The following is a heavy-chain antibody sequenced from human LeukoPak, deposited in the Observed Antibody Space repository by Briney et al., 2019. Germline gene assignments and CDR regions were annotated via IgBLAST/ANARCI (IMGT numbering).Heavy chain of an antibody. CDR1: GGSINSYY. CDR2: IYYSGST. V-gene: IGHV4-59*01. D-gene: IGHD6-13*01. J-gene: IGHJ4*02. Sequence: PSETLSLTCTVSGGSINSYYWSWIRQPPGKGLEWIGYIYYSGSTNYNPSLKSRVTISVDTSKNQFSLRLSSVTAADTAVSYCARVTGYMTEDYFDYWGQGTLITVSS. CDR3: ARVTGYMTEDYFDY.